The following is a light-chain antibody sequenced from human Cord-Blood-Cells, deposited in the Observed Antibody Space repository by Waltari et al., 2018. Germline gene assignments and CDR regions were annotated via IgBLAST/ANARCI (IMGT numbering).Light chain of an antibody. V-gene: IGKV1-39*01. CDR3: QQSYSTPFT. CDR2: AAS. J-gene: IGKJ3*01. CDR1: QSISSH. Sequence: DTQMTQSPSSLSASVGDRVTITCRASQSISSHLNWYQQKPGKAPKLLIYAASSLQSGVPSRFSGSGSGTDFTLTISSLQPEDFATYYCQQSYSTPFTFGPGTKVDIK.